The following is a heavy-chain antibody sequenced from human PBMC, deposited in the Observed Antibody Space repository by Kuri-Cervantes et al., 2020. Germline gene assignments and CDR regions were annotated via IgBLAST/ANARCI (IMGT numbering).Heavy chain of an antibody. V-gene: IGHV1-45*02. CDR1: GYTFTYRY. CDR2: ITPFNGNT. J-gene: IGHJ6*03. Sequence: SVKVSCKASGYTFTYRYLHWVRQAPGQALEWMGWITPFNGNTNYAQKFQDRVTITRDRSMSTAYMELSSLRSADTAVYYCAREYREAPDYYYMDVWGKGTTVTVSS. CDR3: AREYREAPDYYYMDV. D-gene: IGHD6-6*01.